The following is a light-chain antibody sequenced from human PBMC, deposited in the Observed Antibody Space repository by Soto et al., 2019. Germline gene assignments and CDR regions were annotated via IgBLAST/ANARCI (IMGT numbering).Light chain of an antibody. CDR3: QQYASSPLT. CDR2: GAS. V-gene: IGKV3-20*01. Sequence: EVAVTRSPGALSLSPEDTVNPSCRASQSVSSGYLAWYQRKPGQAPKLHICGASISATGIPDRFGGGGSGTDFTLTISKLEPEDFAVYYCQQYASSPLTFGGGTKVDIK. J-gene: IGKJ4*01. CDR1: QSVSSGY.